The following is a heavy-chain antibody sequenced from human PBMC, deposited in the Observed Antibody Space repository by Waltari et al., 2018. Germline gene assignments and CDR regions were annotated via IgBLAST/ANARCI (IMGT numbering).Heavy chain of an antibody. CDR1: GGSISSGDYY. J-gene: IGHJ5*02. CDR3: ARTYYDILTGYSSWFDP. Sequence: QVQLQESGPGLVKPSQTLSLTCTVSGGSISSGDYYWSWIRQPPGKGLEWIGYIYYSGSTYYNPSLKSRVTISVDTSKNQFSLKLSSVTAADTAVYYCARTYYDILTGYSSWFDPWGQGTLVTVSS. D-gene: IGHD3-9*01. CDR2: IYYSGST. V-gene: IGHV4-30-4*08.